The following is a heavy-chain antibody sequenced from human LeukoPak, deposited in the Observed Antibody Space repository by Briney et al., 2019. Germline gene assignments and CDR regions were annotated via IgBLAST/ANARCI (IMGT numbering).Heavy chain of an antibody. CDR1: GFTFSSYW. Sequence: GGSLRLSCAASGFTFSSYWMSWVRQAPGKGLEWVANIKQDGSEKYYVDSVKGRFTISRDNAKNSLYLQMNSLRAEDTAVYYCAKLLYCGGDCYGGFDYWGQGTLVTVSS. CDR2: IKQDGSEK. J-gene: IGHJ4*02. V-gene: IGHV3-7*01. D-gene: IGHD2-21*01. CDR3: AKLLYCGGDCYGGFDY.